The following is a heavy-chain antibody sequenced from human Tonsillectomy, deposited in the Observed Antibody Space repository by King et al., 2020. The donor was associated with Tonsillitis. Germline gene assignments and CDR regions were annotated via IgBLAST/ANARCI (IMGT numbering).Heavy chain of an antibody. CDR2: IYYSGST. D-gene: IGHD3-16*01. CDR3: AGLRGGDWFDP. J-gene: IGHJ5*02. V-gene: IGHV4-59*01. CDR1: GGSISSYY. Sequence: QVQLQESGPGLVKPSETLSLTCTVSGGSISSYYWSWIRQPPGKGLEWIGYIYYSGSTNYNPSLKSRVTISVDTSKNQFSLKLSSVTAADTAVYYCAGLRGGDWFDPWGQGTLVTVSS.